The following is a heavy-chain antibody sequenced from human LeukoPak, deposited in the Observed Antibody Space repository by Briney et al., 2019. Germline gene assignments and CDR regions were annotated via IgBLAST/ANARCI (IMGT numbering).Heavy chain of an antibody. Sequence: ASVKVSCKASGYTFTGYYMHWVRQAPGQGLEWMGWINPNSGGTNYAQKFQGWVTMTRDTSISTAYMELSRLRSDDTAVYYCARGLSNYYDSSGYFDYWGQGTLVTVSS. D-gene: IGHD3-22*01. CDR1: GYTFTGYY. CDR3: ARGLSNYYDSSGYFDY. J-gene: IGHJ4*02. V-gene: IGHV1-2*04. CDR2: INPNSGGT.